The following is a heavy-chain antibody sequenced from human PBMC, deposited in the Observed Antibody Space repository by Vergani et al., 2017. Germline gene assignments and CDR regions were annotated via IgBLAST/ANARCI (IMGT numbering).Heavy chain of an antibody. J-gene: IGHJ6*02. CDR2: ISYDGSNK. CDR3: AKDGGYSYGYVGQKDYYGMDV. D-gene: IGHD5-18*01. Sequence: QVQLVESGGGVVQPGRSLRLSCAASGFTFSSYAMHWVRQAPGKGLEWVAVISYDGSNKYYADSVKGRFTISRDNSKNTLYLQMNSLRAEDTAVYYCAKDGGYSYGYVGQKDYYGMDVWGQGTTVTVSS. CDR1: GFTFSSYA. V-gene: IGHV3-30-3*01.